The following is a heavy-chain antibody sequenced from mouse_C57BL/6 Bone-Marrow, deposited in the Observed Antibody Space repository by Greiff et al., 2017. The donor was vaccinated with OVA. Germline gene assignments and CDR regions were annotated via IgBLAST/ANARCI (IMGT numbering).Heavy chain of an antibody. CDR3: ARRITTVVGLYYFDY. D-gene: IGHD1-1*01. Sequence: VQLQQSGPELVKPGASVKIPCKASGYTFTDYNMDWVKQSHGKSLEWIGDINPNNGGTIYNQKFKGKATLTVDKSSSTAYMELRSLTSEDTAVYYCARRITTVVGLYYFDYWGQGTTLTVSS. J-gene: IGHJ2*01. CDR2: INPNNGGT. CDR1: GYTFTDYN. V-gene: IGHV1-18*01.